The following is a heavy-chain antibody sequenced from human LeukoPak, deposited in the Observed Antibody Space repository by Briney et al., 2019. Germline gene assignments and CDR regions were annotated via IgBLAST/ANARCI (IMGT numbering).Heavy chain of an antibody. CDR3: ARRLGGTSTGFDY. Sequence: SETLSLTCTVSGGSISSYYWSWIRQPPGKGLEWIGSIHYSGSTTYNPSLKSRVTISVDTSKNQLSLKLSSVTAADTAVYYCARRLGGTSTGFDYWGQRTLVTVSS. V-gene: IGHV4-59*08. J-gene: IGHJ4*02. D-gene: IGHD2-2*01. CDR1: GGSISSYY. CDR2: IHYSGST.